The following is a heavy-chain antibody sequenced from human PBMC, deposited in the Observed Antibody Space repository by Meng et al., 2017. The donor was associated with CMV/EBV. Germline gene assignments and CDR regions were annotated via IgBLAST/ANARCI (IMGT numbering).Heavy chain of an antibody. V-gene: IGHV4-4*07. CDR3: ARDLMNCSSTSCANWFDP. D-gene: IGHD2-2*01. J-gene: IGHJ5*02. CDR1: VGAISSYY. Sequence: QVELQESVPGLLKPSGPHSLTVTVSVGAISSYYWCWIRQPAGKGLEWIGRIYTCRSTNSNPSLNSRVTMSVDTSKTQFSLKLSSVTAADTAVYYCARDLMNCSSTSCANWFDPWGQGTLVTVSS. CDR2: IYTCRST.